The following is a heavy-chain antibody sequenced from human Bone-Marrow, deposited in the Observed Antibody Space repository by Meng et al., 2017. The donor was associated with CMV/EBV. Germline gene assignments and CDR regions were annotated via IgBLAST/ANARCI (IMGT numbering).Heavy chain of an antibody. Sequence: SETLSLTCAVYGGSFSGYYWSWIRQPPGKGLEWIGEINHSGSTNYNPSLKSRVTISVDTSKNQFSLKLSSVTAADTAVYYCARDRGGRDAFDIWGQGTLVTVSS. CDR3: ARDRGGRDAFDI. CDR1: GGSFSGYY. D-gene: IGHD3-16*01. CDR2: INHSGST. J-gene: IGHJ3*02. V-gene: IGHV4-34*01.